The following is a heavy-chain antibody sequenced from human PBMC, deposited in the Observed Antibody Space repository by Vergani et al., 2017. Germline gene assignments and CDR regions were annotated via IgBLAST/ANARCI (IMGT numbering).Heavy chain of an antibody. Sequence: EVQLLESGGGLVQPGGSLRLSCAASGFTFSSYAMSWVRQAPGKGLEWVSAISGSGGSTYYADSVKGRFTISRDNSKNTLYLQMNSLRAEDTAVYYCGRLLASGGDRYFEVWGRGTLVSVSS. V-gene: IGHV3-23*01. J-gene: IGHJ2*01. CDR1: GFTFSSYA. CDR3: GRLLASGGDRYFEV. CDR2: ISGSGGST. D-gene: IGHD2-21*02.